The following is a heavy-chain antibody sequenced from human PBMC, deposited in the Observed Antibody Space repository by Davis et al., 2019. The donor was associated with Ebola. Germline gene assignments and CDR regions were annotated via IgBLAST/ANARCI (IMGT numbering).Heavy chain of an antibody. Sequence: MPSETLSLTCTVSGYSISSGSYWGWIRQSPGKGLEWIANMYHSGSTYYNPSLKSRVTISGDRSKNQFSLKLNSVTAADTAVYYCARYPAQYASGSSDAVDYWGHGTLVTVSS. J-gene: IGHJ4*01. CDR2: MYHSGST. D-gene: IGHD3-10*01. CDR1: GYSISSGSY. V-gene: IGHV4-38-2*02. CDR3: ARYPAQYASGSSDAVDY.